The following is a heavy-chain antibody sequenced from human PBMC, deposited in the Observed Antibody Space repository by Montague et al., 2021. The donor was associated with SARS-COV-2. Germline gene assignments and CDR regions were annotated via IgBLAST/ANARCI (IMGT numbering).Heavy chain of an antibody. CDR3: ARELRHIIMIVDNRGFDY. J-gene: IGHJ4*02. V-gene: IGHV6-1*01. Sequence: CAISGDSVSSNSAAWNWIRQSPSRGLEWLGRTYYRSKWYNDYAVSVKXRITINPDTSKNQFSLQLNSVTAEDTAVYYCARELRHIIMIVDNRGFDYWGQGTLVTVSS. D-gene: IGHD3-22*01. CDR1: GDSVSSNSAA. CDR2: TYYRSKWYN.